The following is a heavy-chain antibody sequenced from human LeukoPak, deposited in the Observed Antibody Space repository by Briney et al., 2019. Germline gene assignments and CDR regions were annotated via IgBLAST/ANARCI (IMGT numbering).Heavy chain of an antibody. CDR1: GGTFSSYA. CDR2: IIPIFGTA. D-gene: IGHD6-19*01. Sequence: SVKVSCKASGGTFSSYAISWVRQAPGQGLEWMGGIIPIFGTANYAQKFQGRVTITTDESTSTAYMELSSLRSEATAVYYCARERGSGRYDDYYYYYMDVWGKGNTVTVS. CDR3: ARERGSGRYDDYYYYYMDV. J-gene: IGHJ6*03. V-gene: IGHV1-69*05.